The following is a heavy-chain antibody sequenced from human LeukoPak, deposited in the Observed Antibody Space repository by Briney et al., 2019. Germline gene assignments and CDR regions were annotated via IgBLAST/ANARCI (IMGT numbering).Heavy chain of an antibody. CDR3: ARAPNWNYVGSAFDI. J-gene: IGHJ3*02. D-gene: IGHD1-7*01. V-gene: IGHV1-2*02. Sequence: GASVKVSCKASGYTFTSYAMNWVRQAPGQGLEWMGWINPNSGGTNYAQKFQGRVTMTRDTSISTAYMELSRLRSDDTAVYYCARAPNWNYVGSAFDIWGQGTMVTVSS. CDR1: GYTFTSYA. CDR2: INPNSGGT.